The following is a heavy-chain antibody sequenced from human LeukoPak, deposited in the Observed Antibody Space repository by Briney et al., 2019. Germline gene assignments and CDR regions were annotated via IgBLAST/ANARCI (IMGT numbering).Heavy chain of an antibody. J-gene: IGHJ3*02. CDR2: IIPIFGTA. D-gene: IGHD3-16*02. CDR1: GGTFSSYA. V-gene: IGHV1-69*05. CDR3: ASPLHDAFDI. Sequence: GASVKVSCKASGGTFSSYAISWVRQAPGQGLEWMGGIIPIFGTANYAQKFQGRVTITTDESTSTAYMELSSLRSEDTAVYYCASPLHDAFDIWGQGTMVTVSS.